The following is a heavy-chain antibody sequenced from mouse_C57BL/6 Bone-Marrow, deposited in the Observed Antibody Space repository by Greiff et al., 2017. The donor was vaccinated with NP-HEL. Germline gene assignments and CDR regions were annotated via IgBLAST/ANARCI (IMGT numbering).Heavy chain of an antibody. Sequence: VQLQQSGPVLVKPGASVKMSCKASGYTFTDYYMNWVKQSHGKSLEWIGVINPYNGGTSYNQKFKGKATLTVDKSSSTAYMELNSLTSEDSAVYYCARWRDVDYFDYWGQGTTLTVSS. V-gene: IGHV1-19*01. D-gene: IGHD3-3*01. J-gene: IGHJ2*01. CDR2: INPYNGGT. CDR1: GYTFTDYY. CDR3: ARWRDVDYFDY.